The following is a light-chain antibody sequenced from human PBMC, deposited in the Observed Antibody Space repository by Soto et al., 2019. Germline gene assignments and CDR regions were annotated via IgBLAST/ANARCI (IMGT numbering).Light chain of an antibody. CDR1: QSVSSK. V-gene: IGKV3-15*01. CDR3: QQSYSTLWT. Sequence: EIVMTQSPATLSVSPGEVATLSCRASQSVSSKLAWYQQKPGQAPRLLIYGASTRATGIPARFSGSGSGTDFTLTISSLQPEDFATYYCQQSYSTLWTFGQGTKVDIK. J-gene: IGKJ1*01. CDR2: GAS.